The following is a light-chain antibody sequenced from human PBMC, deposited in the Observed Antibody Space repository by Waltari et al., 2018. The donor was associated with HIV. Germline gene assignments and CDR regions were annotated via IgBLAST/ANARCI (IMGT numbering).Light chain of an antibody. J-gene: IGKJ1*01. CDR2: GAS. CDR1: QSVSGN. CDR3: QQYNVWPPWT. V-gene: IGKV3-15*01. Sequence: EIVMTQSPATLSVSPGERATLSGRASQSVSGNLAWYQQKPGQAPRLLIYGASTRAAGIPARFSGSGSGTEFTLSISSLQSEDFAVYYCQQYNVWPPWTFGQGTEVEIK.